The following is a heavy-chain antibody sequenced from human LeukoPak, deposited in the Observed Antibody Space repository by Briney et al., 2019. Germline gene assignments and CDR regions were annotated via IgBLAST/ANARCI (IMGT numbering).Heavy chain of an antibody. CDR2: VSGSGDTT. CDR1: GFTFSSYA. CDR3: ARVIGSTDTAH. Sequence: PGGSLRLSCAASGFTFSSYAMSWVRQAPWKGLEWVSGVSGSGDTTYYADSVKGRFTISRDNSKNTLYLQMNRLRAEDTAVYYCARVIGSTDTAHWGQGTLVTVSS. D-gene: IGHD6-13*01. V-gene: IGHV3-23*01. J-gene: IGHJ4*02.